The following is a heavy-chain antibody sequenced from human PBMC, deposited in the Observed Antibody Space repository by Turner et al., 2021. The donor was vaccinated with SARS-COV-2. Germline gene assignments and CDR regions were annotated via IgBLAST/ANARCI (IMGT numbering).Heavy chain of an antibody. J-gene: IGHJ5*02. V-gene: IGHV4-59*01. CDR3: ARGRGGGGSSNNWFDP. CDR2: IYYSGST. D-gene: IGHD2-15*01. CDR1: VGSISSYY. Sequence: QVQLQESGPGLVKPSETLSLTCTVSVGSISSYYWSWIRQPPGKGLEWIGYIYYSGSTNYNPSLKSRVSISVDTSKNQFSLKLTSVTAADTAVYYCARGRGGGGSSNNWFDPWGQGTLVIVSS.